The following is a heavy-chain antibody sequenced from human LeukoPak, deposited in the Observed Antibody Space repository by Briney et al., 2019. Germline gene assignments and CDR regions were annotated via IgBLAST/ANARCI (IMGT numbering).Heavy chain of an antibody. CDR3: ARGGLTGYYNGLDY. CDR1: GFTFSSYE. CDR2: ISSSGSTI. J-gene: IGHJ4*02. V-gene: IGHV3-48*03. D-gene: IGHD3-9*01. Sequence: GGSLRLSCAASGFTFSSYEMNWVRQAPGKGLVWVSYISSSGSTIYYADSVKGRFTISRDNAKNSLYLQMNSLRAEDTAVYYCARGGLTGYYNGLDYWGQGTLVTVSS.